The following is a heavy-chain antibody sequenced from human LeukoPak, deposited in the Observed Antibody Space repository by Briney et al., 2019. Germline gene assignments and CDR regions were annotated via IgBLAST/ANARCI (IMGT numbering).Heavy chain of an antibody. CDR3: ARARIVVVPAAKYMDV. J-gene: IGHJ6*03. V-gene: IGHV3-7*01. CDR2: IKQDGSEK. CDR1: GFTFSSYW. D-gene: IGHD2-2*01. Sequence: GGSLRLSCAASGFTFSSYWMSWVRQAPGKGLEWVANIKQDGSEKYYVDSVKGRFTISRDNAKNSLYLQMNSLRAEDTALYYCARARIVVVPAAKYMDVWGKGTTVTVSS.